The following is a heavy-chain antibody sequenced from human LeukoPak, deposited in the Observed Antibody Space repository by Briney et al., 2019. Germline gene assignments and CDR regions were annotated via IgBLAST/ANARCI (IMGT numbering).Heavy chain of an antibody. CDR1: GFTFDDYA. CDR3: AKEDYYYYGMDV. CDR2: ISWNSGSI. J-gene: IGHJ6*02. Sequence: SLRLSCAASGFTFDDYAMHWVRQAPGKGLEWVSGISWNSGSIGYADSVKGRFTISRDNAKNSLYLQMNSLRAEDTALYYCAKEDYYYYGMDVWGQGTTVTVSS. V-gene: IGHV3-9*01.